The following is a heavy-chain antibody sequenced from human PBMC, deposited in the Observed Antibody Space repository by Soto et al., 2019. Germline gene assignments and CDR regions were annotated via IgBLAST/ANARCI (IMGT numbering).Heavy chain of an antibody. CDR3: ARGLRITMIGDAFDI. D-gene: IGHD3-22*01. Sequence: KTSETLSLTRAVSGGSISSSNWWSWVRQPPGKGLEWIGEIYHSGSTNYNPSLKSRVTISVDKSRNQFSLKLSSVTAADTAVYYCARGLRITMIGDAFDIWGQGTMVTVSS. J-gene: IGHJ3*02. CDR1: GGSISSSNW. V-gene: IGHV4-4*02. CDR2: IYHSGST.